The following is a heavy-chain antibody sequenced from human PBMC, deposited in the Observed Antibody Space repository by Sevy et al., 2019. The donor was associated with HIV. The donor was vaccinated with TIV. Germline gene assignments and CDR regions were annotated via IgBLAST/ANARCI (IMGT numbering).Heavy chain of an antibody. CDR3: ARGMSAYLLANGMDV. J-gene: IGHJ6*02. CDR1: GYTFSDYY. V-gene: IGHV1-2*07. Sequence: ASVKVSCKAYGYTFSDYYMHWVRQAPGQGLEWMGWINPNRGGTNYAHKFQGRVNMTRDTSISTAYMELSSLRSDDTAIYYCARGMSAYLLANGMDVWGQGTTVTVSS. CDR2: INPNRGGT. D-gene: IGHD3-3*01.